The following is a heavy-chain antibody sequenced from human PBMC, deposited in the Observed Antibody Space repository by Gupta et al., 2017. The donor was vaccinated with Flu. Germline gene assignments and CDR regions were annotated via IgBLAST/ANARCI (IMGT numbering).Heavy chain of an antibody. V-gene: IGHV3-48*03. CDR2: ISSRDTI. Sequence: SGFTFSSYEMIWVRQAPGKGLEWVSYISSRDTIYYADSVRGQFTISRDNAKNTLYLQMNSLRAEDTAVYYCAFGGRGAFDIWCQGTMVTVSS. CDR3: AFGGRGAFDI. J-gene: IGHJ3*02. D-gene: IGHD3-3*01. CDR1: GFTFSSYE.